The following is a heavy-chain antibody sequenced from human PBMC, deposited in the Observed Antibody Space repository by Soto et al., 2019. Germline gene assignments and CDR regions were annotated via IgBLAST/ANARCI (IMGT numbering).Heavy chain of an antibody. CDR2: ISGGAGST. CDR3: ATSTVTTLDYYYYMDV. D-gene: IGHD4-4*01. V-gene: IGHV3-23*01. Sequence: VQLLESGGGLVQPGGSLRLSCAAYGFTFSNFAMSWVRQAPGKGLEWVSAISGGAGSTYYADSVKGRFTISRDNSKKTLYLQMNSLRAEDTAVYYCATSTVTTLDYYYYMDVWGKGTTVTVSS. CDR1: GFTFSNFA. J-gene: IGHJ6*03.